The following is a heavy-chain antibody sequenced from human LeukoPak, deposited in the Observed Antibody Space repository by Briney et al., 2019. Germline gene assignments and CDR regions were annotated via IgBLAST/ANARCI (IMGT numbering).Heavy chain of an antibody. Sequence: PGGSLRLSCAASGFTFSLYSMTWVRQAPGKGLEWVSSNSRSSRDIYYVDSVKGRFTISRDNAKNALSLQMNSLRAEDTAVYYCARNKPGADSSGYSSFHYYYYGMDVWGQGTTVTVSS. CDR3: ARNKPGADSSGYSSFHYYYYGMDV. D-gene: IGHD3-22*01. CDR2: NSRSSRDI. V-gene: IGHV3-21*01. CDR1: GFTFSLYS. J-gene: IGHJ6*02.